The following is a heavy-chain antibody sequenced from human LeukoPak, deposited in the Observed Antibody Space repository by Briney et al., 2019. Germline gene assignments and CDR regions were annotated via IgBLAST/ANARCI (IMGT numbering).Heavy chain of an antibody. D-gene: IGHD4-17*01. CDR2: IYYSGST. J-gene: IGHJ4*02. CDR1: GSSISSSSYY. V-gene: IGHV4-39*01. Sequence: PSETLSLTCTVSGSSISSSSYYWGWIRQPPGKGLEWIGSIYYSGSTYYNPSLKSRVTISVDTSKNQFSLKLSSVTAADTAVYYCARRGTVTTGGYFDYWGQGTLVTISS. CDR3: ARRGTVTTGGYFDY.